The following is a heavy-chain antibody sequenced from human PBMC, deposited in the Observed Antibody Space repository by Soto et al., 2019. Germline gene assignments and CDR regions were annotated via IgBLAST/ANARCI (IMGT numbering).Heavy chain of an antibody. Sequence: SEALSLTCTVSGGSISSYYWSWIRQPAGKGLEWIGRIYTSGSTNYNPSLKSRVTMSVDTSKNQFSLKLSSVTTADTAVYYCARDGREASGMDVWGQGTKVTVSS. J-gene: IGHJ6*02. V-gene: IGHV4-4*07. CDR1: GGSISSYY. CDR3: ARDGREASGMDV. CDR2: IYTSGST. D-gene: IGHD1-26*01.